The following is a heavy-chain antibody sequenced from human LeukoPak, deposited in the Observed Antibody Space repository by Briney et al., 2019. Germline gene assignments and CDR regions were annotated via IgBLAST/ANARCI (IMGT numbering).Heavy chain of an antibody. J-gene: IGHJ2*01. V-gene: IGHV4-59*01. CDR3: ARRTEVTMLQGGGFEL. CDR2: IFYSGNT. CDR1: GGSLSNYY. D-gene: IGHD3-10*01. Sequence: SETLSLTCTVSGGSLSNYYWAWIRQSPGKGLEWIGYIFYSGNTNYNPSLKSRVAMSVDTSKNQFSLKLKSVTTADSAVYHCARRTEVTMLQGGGFELWGRGTLVTVSS.